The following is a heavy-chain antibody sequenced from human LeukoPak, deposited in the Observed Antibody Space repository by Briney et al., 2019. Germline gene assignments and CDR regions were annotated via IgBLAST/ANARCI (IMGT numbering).Heavy chain of an antibody. CDR2: ISSSSSTI. Sequence: GGSLRLSCAASGFTFSSYSMNWVRQAPGKGLEWVSYISSSSSTIYCADSVKGRFTISGDNAKNSLYLQMNSLRAEDTAVYYCARDTIYSSSWYAAFDIWGQGTMVTVSS. J-gene: IGHJ3*02. D-gene: IGHD6-13*01. V-gene: IGHV3-48*01. CDR1: GFTFSSYS. CDR3: ARDTIYSSSWYAAFDI.